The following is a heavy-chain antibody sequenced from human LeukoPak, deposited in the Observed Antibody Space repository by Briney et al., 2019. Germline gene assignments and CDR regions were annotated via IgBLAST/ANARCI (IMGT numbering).Heavy chain of an antibody. J-gene: IGHJ4*02. Sequence: ETLSLTCAVYGGSFSGYYWSWIRQPPGKGLEWIGEINHSGSTNYNPSLKSRVTISVDTSKNQFSLKLSSVTAADTAVYYCASSRTTVVTLDYWGQGTLVTVSS. CDR1: GGSFSGYY. CDR2: INHSGST. D-gene: IGHD4-23*01. V-gene: IGHV4-34*01. CDR3: ASSRTTVVTLDY.